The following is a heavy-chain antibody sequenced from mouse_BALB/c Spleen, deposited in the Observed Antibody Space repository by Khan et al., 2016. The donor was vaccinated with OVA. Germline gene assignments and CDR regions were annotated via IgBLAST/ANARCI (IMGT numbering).Heavy chain of an antibody. J-gene: IGHJ4*01. Sequence: QVQLKQSGAELARPGASVRMSCKASGYTFTSNTMHWVKQTPGQGLEWIGYINPRSGYTNYNQNFKDKAKLTADKSSSTAYMQLSSLTSEDSAVYYCARRTTGYTMDYWGQGTSVTVSS. CDR3: ARRTTGYTMDY. V-gene: IGHV1-4*01. D-gene: IGHD2-14*01. CDR1: GYTFTSNT. CDR2: INPRSGYT.